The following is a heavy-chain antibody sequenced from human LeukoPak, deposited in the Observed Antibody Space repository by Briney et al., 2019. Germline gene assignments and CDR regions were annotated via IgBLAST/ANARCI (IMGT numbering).Heavy chain of an antibody. V-gene: IGHV5-51*01. CDR3: ARAHSSGWQTKTEYFQH. CDR1: GYSFTSYW. J-gene: IGHJ1*01. Sequence: GESLKISCKGSGYSFTSYWIGWVRQMPGKGLEWMGIIYPGDSDTRYSPSFQGQVTISADKSISTAYLQWSSLKASDTAMYYCARAHSSGWQTKTEYFQHWGQGTLVTVSS. D-gene: IGHD6-19*01. CDR2: IYPGDSDT.